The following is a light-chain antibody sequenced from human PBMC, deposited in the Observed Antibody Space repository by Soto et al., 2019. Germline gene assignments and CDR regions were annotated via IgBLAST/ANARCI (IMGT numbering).Light chain of an antibody. CDR1: HDISND. Sequence: DMGMRPPPLSVSAAVGAIVSMACQASHDISNDLAWYQQKPGKDPKLLVYVASTLQSGVKSRFSGSGSGTEFTLTINSMQSEDSAVYYCKQHNQWPITFGQGTQREI. V-gene: IGKV1-9*01. CDR3: KQHNQWPIT. J-gene: IGKJ5*01. CDR2: VAS.